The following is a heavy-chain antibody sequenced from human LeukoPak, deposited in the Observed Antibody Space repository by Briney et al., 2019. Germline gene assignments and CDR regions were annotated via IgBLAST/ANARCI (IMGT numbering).Heavy chain of an antibody. V-gene: IGHV3-30*03. CDR3: AASSGSYHY. Sequence: PGGSLSLSCAASGFTFSTHGLHWVRQAPGKGLEWLAIISYDGSDQYYADSVKGRFTISRDNSKNTLSLQMNSLTAEDTAVYYCAASSGSYHYWGQGTLVIVSS. D-gene: IGHD3-10*01. CDR1: GFTFSTHG. CDR2: ISYDGSDQ. J-gene: IGHJ4*02.